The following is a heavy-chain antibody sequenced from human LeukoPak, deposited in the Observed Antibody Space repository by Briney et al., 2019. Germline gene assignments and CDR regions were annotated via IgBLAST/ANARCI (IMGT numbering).Heavy chain of an antibody. CDR1: GYTFAGYH. Sequence: ASVKVSCKAYGYTFAGYHMHWVRQAPGQGLEWMGRINPNSGDTNYAQKFQGRVTMTRDTSISTAYMELSRLRSDDTAVYYCARDYCSSTSCLFDHWGQGTLLTVSS. V-gene: IGHV1-2*06. CDR3: ARDYCSSTSCLFDH. CDR2: INPNSGDT. D-gene: IGHD2-2*01. J-gene: IGHJ4*02.